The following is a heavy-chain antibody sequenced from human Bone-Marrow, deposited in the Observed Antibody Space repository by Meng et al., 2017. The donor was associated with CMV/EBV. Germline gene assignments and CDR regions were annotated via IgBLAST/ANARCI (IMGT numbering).Heavy chain of an antibody. CDR3: ARLREPSSGVPYYYYGMDV. D-gene: IGHD6-19*01. CDR1: GYSFTSYC. V-gene: IGHV5-51*01. Sequence: GESLKISCKGSGYSFTSYCIGWVRQLPGKGLEWMGIIYPSDSDTIYNPSFQGQVTISADTSISTAYLQWSSLKASDTAMYYCARLREPSSGVPYYYYGMDVWGQGTTVTVSS. CDR2: IYPSDSDT. J-gene: IGHJ6*02.